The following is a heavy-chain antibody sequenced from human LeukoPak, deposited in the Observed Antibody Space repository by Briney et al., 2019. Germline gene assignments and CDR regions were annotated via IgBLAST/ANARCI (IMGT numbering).Heavy chain of an antibody. V-gene: IGHV3-23*01. J-gene: IGHJ6*03. CDR1: GFTFSSYG. Sequence: PGGSLRLSCAASGFTFSSYGMSWVRQAPGKGLEWVSAISGSGGSTYYADSVKGRFTISRDNAKNSLYLQMNSLRAEDTAVYYCARLDYYGSGYRYYMDVWGKGTTVTISS. CDR2: ISGSGGST. CDR3: ARLDYYGSGYRYYMDV. D-gene: IGHD3-10*01.